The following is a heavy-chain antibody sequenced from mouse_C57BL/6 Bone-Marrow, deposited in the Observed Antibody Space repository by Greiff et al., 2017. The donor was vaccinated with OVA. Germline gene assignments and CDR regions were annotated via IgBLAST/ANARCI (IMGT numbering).Heavy chain of an antibody. CDR1: GFTFSSYA. CDR2: ISDGGSYT. CDR3: AREWDYDDGYYAMDY. D-gene: IGHD2-4*01. J-gene: IGHJ4*01. Sequence: EVKLQESGGGLVKPGGSLKLSCAASGFTFSSYAMSWVRQTPEKRLGWVATISDGGSYTYYPDNVKGRFTISRDNAKNNLYLQMSHLKSEDTAMYYCAREWDYDDGYYAMDYWGQGTSVTVSS. V-gene: IGHV5-4*01.